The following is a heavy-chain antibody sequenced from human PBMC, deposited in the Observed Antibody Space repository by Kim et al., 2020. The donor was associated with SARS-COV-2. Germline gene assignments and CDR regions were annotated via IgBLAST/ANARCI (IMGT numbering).Heavy chain of an antibody. CDR2: IRSKREGGTT. Sequence: GGSLRLSCVVSGFSFTYAWMSWVRQAPGKGLEWVARIRSKREGGTTDYAAPVKGRFTISRDDSKNTVFLQMNSLLDDDTAVYYCVTGQGGYDLPDYWGQG. D-gene: IGHD5-12*01. J-gene: IGHJ4*02. CDR1: GFSFTYAW. V-gene: IGHV3-15*01. CDR3: VTGQGGYDLPDY.